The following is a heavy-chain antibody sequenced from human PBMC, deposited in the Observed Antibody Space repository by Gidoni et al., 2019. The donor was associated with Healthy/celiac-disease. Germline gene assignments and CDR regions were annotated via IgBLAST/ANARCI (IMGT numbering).Heavy chain of an antibody. CDR2: IVSSSSTI. D-gene: IGHD4-17*01. V-gene: IGHV3-48*02. CDR1: GFTFSSYS. Sequence: EVQLVESGGGLVQPGGSLRLSCAASGFTFSSYSMNWVRQAPGKGLEWVSYIVSSSSTIYYADSVKGRFTISRDNAKNSLYLQMNSLRDADTAVYYCARDRNGDYYYYGMDVWGQGTTVTVSS. J-gene: IGHJ6*02. CDR3: ARDRNGDYYYYGMDV.